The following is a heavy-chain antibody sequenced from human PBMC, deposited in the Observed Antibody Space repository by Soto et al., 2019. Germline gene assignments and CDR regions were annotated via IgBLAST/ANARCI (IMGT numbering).Heavy chain of an antibody. CDR1: GFTFSSYA. Sequence: GGSLRLSCAASGFTFSSYAMSWVRQAPGKGLEWVSAISGSGGSTYYADSVKGRFTISRDNSKNTLYLQMNSLRAEDTAVYYCAKDRIAVVPAASYNWFDPWGQGSLVTVSS. D-gene: IGHD2-2*01. CDR2: ISGSGGST. V-gene: IGHV3-23*01. CDR3: AKDRIAVVPAASYNWFDP. J-gene: IGHJ5*02.